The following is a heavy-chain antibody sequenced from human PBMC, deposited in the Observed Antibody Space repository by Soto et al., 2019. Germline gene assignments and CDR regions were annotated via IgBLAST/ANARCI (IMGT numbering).Heavy chain of an antibody. CDR3: ARDDCSGGSCYFQN. V-gene: IGHV3-21*01. CDR1: GFTFSSYS. D-gene: IGHD2-15*01. Sequence: LRLSCAASGFTFSSYSMNWVRQAPGKGLEWVSSISSSSSYIYYADSVKGRFTISRDNVKNSLYLQMNSLRAEDTAVYYCARDDCSGGSCYFQNWGQGTLVTVSS. CDR2: ISSSSSYI. J-gene: IGHJ1*01.